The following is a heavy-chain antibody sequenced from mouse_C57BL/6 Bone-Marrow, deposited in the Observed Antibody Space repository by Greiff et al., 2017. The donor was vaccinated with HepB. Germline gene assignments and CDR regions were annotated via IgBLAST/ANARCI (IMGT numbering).Heavy chain of an antibody. CDR1: GYSFTGYF. Sequence: EVQLQQSGPELVKPGDSAKISCKASGYSFTGYFMNWVMQSHGKSLEWIGRINPYNGDTFYNQKFKGKATLTVDKSSSTAHMELRSLTSEDSAVYYCARWNYYGSSPYYFDYWGQGTTLTVSS. J-gene: IGHJ2*01. CDR3: ARWNYYGSSPYYFDY. CDR2: INPYNGDT. V-gene: IGHV1-20*01. D-gene: IGHD1-1*01.